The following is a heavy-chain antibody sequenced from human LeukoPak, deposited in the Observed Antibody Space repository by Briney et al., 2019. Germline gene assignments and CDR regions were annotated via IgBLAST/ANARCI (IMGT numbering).Heavy chain of an antibody. CDR3: ARGQYSGYDGYMDV. J-gene: IGHJ6*03. V-gene: IGHV3-7*01. Sequence: GGSLRLSCAASGFTFSSFWMSWVRQAPGKGLEWVANIKQDGSAKYSVDSVKGRFTISRDNAKNSLFLQMNSLRAEDTAVYYCARGQYSGYDGYMDVWGKGTTVTVSS. CDR1: GFTFSSFW. D-gene: IGHD5-12*01. CDR2: IKQDGSAK.